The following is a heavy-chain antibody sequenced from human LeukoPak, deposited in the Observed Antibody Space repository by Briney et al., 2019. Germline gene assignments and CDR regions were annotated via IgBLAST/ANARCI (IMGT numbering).Heavy chain of an antibody. CDR1: GGTFSSYA. CDR2: IIPIFGTA. J-gene: IGHJ6*03. CDR3: ASHPEQLVVPYYYYYYMDV. V-gene: IGHV1-69*13. Sequence: SVKVSCKASGGTFSSYAISWVRQAPGQGLEWMGGIIPIFGTANYAQKFQGRVTITAGESTSTAYMELSSLRSEDTAVYYCASHPEQLVVPYYYYYYMDVWGKGTTVTVSS. D-gene: IGHD6-6*01.